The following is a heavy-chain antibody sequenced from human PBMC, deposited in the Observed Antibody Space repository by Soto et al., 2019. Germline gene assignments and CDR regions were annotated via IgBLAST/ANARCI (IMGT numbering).Heavy chain of an antibody. V-gene: IGHV1-46*01. J-gene: IGHJ4*02. Sequence: ASVKVSCKASGYTFTSYYIHWVRQAPGQGLEWMGIINPSGGSTSYAQKFQGRVTMTRDTSTSTVYMELSSLRSEDTAVYYCARISSGIAAAGLRYFDYWGQGTLVTVSS. D-gene: IGHD6-13*01. CDR3: ARISSGIAAAGLRYFDY. CDR2: INPSGGST. CDR1: GYTFTSYY.